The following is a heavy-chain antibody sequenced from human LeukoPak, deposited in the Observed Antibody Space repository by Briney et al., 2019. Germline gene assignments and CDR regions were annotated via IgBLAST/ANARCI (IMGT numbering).Heavy chain of an antibody. CDR3: VRFGRLYDYVWGSYSIFDY. D-gene: IGHD3-16*01. J-gene: IGHJ4*02. V-gene: IGHV3-48*03. CDR1: GFTFSSYE. CDR2: ISSSGSTI. Sequence: GGSLRLSCAASGFTFSSYEMNWVRQAPGKGLEWVSYISSSGSTIYYADSVKGRFTISRDNAKNSLYLQMNSLRAEDTAVYYCVRFGRLYDYVWGSYSIFDYWGQGTLVTVSS.